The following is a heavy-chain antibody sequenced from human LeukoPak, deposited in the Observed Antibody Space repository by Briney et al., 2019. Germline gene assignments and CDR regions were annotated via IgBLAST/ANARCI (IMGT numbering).Heavy chain of an antibody. V-gene: IGHV3-9*01. Sequence: QPGGSLRLSCAASGFTFDDYAMHWVRQAPGKGLEWVSGISWNSGSIGYADSVKGRFTISRDNAKNSLYLQMNSLRAEDTALYYCAKDLYEVWSQYYFDYWGQGTLVTVSS. CDR2: ISWNSGSI. J-gene: IGHJ4*02. CDR1: GFTFDDYA. D-gene: IGHD3-10*01. CDR3: AKDLYEVWSQYYFDY.